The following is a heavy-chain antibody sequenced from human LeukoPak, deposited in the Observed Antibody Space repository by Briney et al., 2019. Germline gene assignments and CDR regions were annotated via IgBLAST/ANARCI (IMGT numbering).Heavy chain of an antibody. V-gene: IGHV2-70*11. Sequence: ESGPTLVKPTQTLTPTCTFSGFSLSTSGMCVSWIRQPPGKALEWLARIDWDDDKYYSTSLNARLTISKDTSRNQVVLTLTNMDPVDTATYYCARMRHYYDSSGYYQFDYWGQGTLVTVSS. CDR1: GFSLSTSGMC. CDR3: ARMRHYYDSSGYYQFDY. J-gene: IGHJ4*02. D-gene: IGHD3-22*01. CDR2: IDWDDDK.